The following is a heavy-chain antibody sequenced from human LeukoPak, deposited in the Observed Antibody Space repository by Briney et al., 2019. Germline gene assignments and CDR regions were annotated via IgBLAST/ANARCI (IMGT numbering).Heavy chain of an antibody. CDR3: ATAPKEYGAYGEEGASFDI. V-gene: IGHV1-24*01. CDR1: GDTLSEFS. Sequence: GASVKVSCRVSGDTLSEFSMYWVRQAPGKGLEWMGGFDPEEGETVYAQKFQGRVTMTEDSSTDTAYMELSRLRSEDTALYYCATAPKEYGAYGEEGASFDIWGQGTMVIVSS. D-gene: IGHD4-17*01. J-gene: IGHJ3*02. CDR2: FDPEEGET.